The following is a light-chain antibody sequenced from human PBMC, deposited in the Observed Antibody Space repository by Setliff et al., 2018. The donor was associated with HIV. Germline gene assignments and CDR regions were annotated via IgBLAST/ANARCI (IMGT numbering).Light chain of an antibody. CDR1: SNDVGRYNL. Sequence: QSVLTHPASVSGSPGQAITISCTGTSNDVGRYNLVSWYQQYPGKAPKVIIYEVTNRPSGVPSRFSGSKSDNTASLTIPGLQPEDEADYYCSSYTSSFIVLFGGGTKVTVL. J-gene: IGLJ1*01. V-gene: IGLV2-14*02. CDR3: SSYTSSFIVL. CDR2: EVT.